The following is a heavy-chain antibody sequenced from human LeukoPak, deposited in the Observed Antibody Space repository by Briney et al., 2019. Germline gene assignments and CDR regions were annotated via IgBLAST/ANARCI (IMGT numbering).Heavy chain of an antibody. V-gene: IGHV3-48*01. Sequence: HAGGSLRLSCVASGFTFSSHNMNWVRQAPGKGLEWISYINSKSDDIHYADSAKGRFTISRDNGRNSLYLHVNSLRAEDTAVYYCARDKDYASDMWGQGTMVTVSS. CDR1: GFTFSSHN. D-gene: IGHD4-11*01. CDR3: ARDKDYASDM. CDR2: INSKSDDI. J-gene: IGHJ3*02.